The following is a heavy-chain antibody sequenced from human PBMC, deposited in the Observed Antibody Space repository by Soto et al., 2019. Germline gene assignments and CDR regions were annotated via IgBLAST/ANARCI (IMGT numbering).Heavy chain of an antibody. V-gene: IGHV4-59*02. Sequence: PSETLSLTCTVSGASVNDYYWNWVRQPLGKGLEWIGFIHYTGSRIFNPSLKSRVTISVDKSKNQFSLKLSSVTAADTAVYYCANLPNDYWGQGTLVTVSS. CDR2: IHYTGSR. J-gene: IGHJ4*02. D-gene: IGHD1-20*01. CDR3: ANLPNDY. CDR1: GASVNDYY.